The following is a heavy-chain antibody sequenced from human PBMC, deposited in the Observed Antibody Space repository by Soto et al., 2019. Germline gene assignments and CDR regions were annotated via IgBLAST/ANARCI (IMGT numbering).Heavy chain of an antibody. D-gene: IGHD3-22*01. J-gene: IGHJ5*02. CDR3: ARARGYYYDSSGPLASWFDP. CDR2: IIPIFGTA. V-gene: IGHV1-69*06. CDR1: GGTFSSYA. Sequence: GASVKVSCKASGGTFSSYAISWVRQAPGQGLEWMGGIIPIFGTANYAQKFQGRVTITADKSTSTAYMELSSLRSEDTAVYYCARARGYYYDSSGPLASWFDPWGQGTLVAVSS.